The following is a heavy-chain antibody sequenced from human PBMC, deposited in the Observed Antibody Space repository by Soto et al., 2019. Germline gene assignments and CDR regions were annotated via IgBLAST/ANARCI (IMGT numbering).Heavy chain of an antibody. J-gene: IGHJ5*02. V-gene: IGHV1-18*01. CDR1: GYTFFTYD. D-gene: IGHD5-12*01. CDR3: ARHHGPTTSENWFDP. Sequence: ASVRVSCKASGYTFFTYDISWVRQAPGQGLEWMGWISTYSGDTKYAQKFQGRVTMTTDTSTTTAYLELRSLRSDDTAVYYCARHHGPTTSENWFDPWGQGTLVTVS. CDR2: ISTYSGDT.